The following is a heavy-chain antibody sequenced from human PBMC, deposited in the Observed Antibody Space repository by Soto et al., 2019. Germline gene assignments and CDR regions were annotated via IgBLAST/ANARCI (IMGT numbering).Heavy chain of an antibody. V-gene: IGHV1-69*06. CDR2: LIPLFGTT. CDR3: ARGPNWGYRFDS. Sequence: QVQLVQSGAEVKKPGSSVKVSCEASGGTFSGHAISWVRQAPGQGPEWMGGLIPLFGTTQHAQNFQDRVTITADKSTSTAYMELTSLRFEDTAIYYCARGPNWGYRFDSWGQGTVVTVSS. CDR1: GGTFSGHA. J-gene: IGHJ4*02. D-gene: IGHD2-15*01.